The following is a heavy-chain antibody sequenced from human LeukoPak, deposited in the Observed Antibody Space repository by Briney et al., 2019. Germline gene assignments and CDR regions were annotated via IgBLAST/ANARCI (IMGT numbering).Heavy chain of an antibody. V-gene: IGHV3-74*01. J-gene: IGHJ6*02. D-gene: IGHD6-13*01. CDR2: INSDGSST. Sequence: GGSLRLSCAASGFTFSSYWMHWVRHAPGKGLVWVSRINSDGSSTSYADSVKGRFTISRDNAKNTLYLQMNSLRAEDTAVYYCARGSSSWYPFYYGMDVWGQGTTVTVSS. CDR1: GFTFSSYW. CDR3: ARGSSSWYPFYYGMDV.